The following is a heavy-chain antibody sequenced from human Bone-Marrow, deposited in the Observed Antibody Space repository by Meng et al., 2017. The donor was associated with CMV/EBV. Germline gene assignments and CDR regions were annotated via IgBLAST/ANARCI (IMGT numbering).Heavy chain of an antibody. CDR2: INPSGGST. J-gene: IGHJ6*02. V-gene: IGHV1-46*01. CDR3: ARALGSSSPGAYYYYGMDV. Sequence: ASVKVSCKASGYTFTSYYMHWVRQAPGQGLEWMGIINPSGGSTSYAQKFQGRVTMTRDTSTSTVYMELSSLRSEDTAVYYCARALGSSSPGAYYYYGMDVWGQGTTVTVSS. D-gene: IGHD6-6*01. CDR1: GYTFTSYY.